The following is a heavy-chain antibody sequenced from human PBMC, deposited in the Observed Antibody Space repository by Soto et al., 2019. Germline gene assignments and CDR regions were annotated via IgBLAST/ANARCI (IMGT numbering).Heavy chain of an antibody. CDR2: IIPVFQTA. D-gene: IGHD3-22*01. Sequence: ASVKVSGKASGGLFSSYPISWVRRVPGQGLEWMGGIIPVFQTAYYTQRFQGRVTITADESTNTAYMELSSLRSEDTAIYYCARGGSGYTWFNEFWGQGTLVTVSS. CDR1: GGLFSSYP. J-gene: IGHJ4*02. V-gene: IGHV1-69*13. CDR3: ARGGSGYTWFNEF.